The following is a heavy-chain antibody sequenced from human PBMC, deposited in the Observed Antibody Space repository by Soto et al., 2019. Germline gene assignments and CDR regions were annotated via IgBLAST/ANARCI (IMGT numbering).Heavy chain of an antibody. CDR2: IYHSGST. Sequence: SETLSLTCAVYGGSISSSGYSWSWIRQPPXKGLEWIGYIYHSGSTYYNPSLKSRVTISVDRSNNQFSLKLSSVTAADTAVYYCARERDYDFWTGQTLYYYGMDVWGQGTPVTVSS. CDR1: GGSISSSGYS. D-gene: IGHD3-3*01. J-gene: IGHJ6*02. CDR3: ARERDYDFWTGQTLYYYGMDV. V-gene: IGHV4-30-2*01.